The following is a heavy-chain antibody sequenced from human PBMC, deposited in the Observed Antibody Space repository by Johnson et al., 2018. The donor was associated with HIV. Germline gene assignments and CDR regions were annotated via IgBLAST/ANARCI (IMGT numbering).Heavy chain of an antibody. V-gene: IGHV3-23*04. CDR3: AKERGYDSSGYNRWYVPDAFDI. D-gene: IGHD3-22*01. J-gene: IGHJ3*02. CDR2: ISGSGSST. Sequence: VQLVESGGGVVQPGRSLRLSCAASGFTFSSYAIHWVRQAPGKGLEWVSTISGSGSSTHYADSVKGRFTISRDNSRNTMYLQMNSLRAEDTAVYYCAKERGYDSSGYNRWYVPDAFDIWGQGTMVTVSS. CDR1: GFTFSSYA.